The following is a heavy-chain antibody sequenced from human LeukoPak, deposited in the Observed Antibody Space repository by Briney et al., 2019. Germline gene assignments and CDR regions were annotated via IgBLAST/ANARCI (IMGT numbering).Heavy chain of an antibody. CDR1: GFTFSSYE. J-gene: IGHJ4*02. V-gene: IGHV3-48*03. CDR2: ISSSGSTI. D-gene: IGHD4-17*01. CDR3: ARGYGDLTFFDY. Sequence: GGSLRLSCAASGFTFSSYEMNWVRQAPGKGLEWVSYISSSGSTIYYADSVKGRFTISRDNAKNSLYLQMSSLRAEDTAVYYCARGYGDLTFFDYWGQGTLVTVSS.